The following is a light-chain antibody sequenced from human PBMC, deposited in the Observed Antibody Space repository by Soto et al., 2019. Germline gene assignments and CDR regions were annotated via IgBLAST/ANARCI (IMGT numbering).Light chain of an antibody. CDR2: DAS. Sequence: DIQMTQSPSSVSASVGDRVTITCRASQGISSWLAWYQQKPGKAPKLLISDASSLKSGVPSRFSGSGSGTEFTLTISSLQPEDFSTYYCQQSDSTPYTFDQGTKVDIK. V-gene: IGKV1-12*01. CDR3: QQSDSTPYT. CDR1: QGISSW. J-gene: IGKJ2*01.